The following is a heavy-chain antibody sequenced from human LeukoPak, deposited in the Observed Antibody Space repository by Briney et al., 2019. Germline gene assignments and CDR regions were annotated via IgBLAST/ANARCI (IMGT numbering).Heavy chain of an antibody. J-gene: IGHJ3*02. CDR1: GYTFTSYY. Sequence: ASVKVSCKASGYTFTSYYMRWVRQAPGQGLEWMGIINRNDGSTNYAQKFQGRVTMTRDTSTSTAYMELRSLRSEDTAVYYCARQNYGANAFDIWGQGTMVTVSS. V-gene: IGHV1-46*01. CDR2: INRNDGST. D-gene: IGHD4-17*01. CDR3: ARQNYGANAFDI.